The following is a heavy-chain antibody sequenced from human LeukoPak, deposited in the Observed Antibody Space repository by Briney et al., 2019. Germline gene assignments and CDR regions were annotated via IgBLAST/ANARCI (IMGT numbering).Heavy chain of an antibody. V-gene: IGHV1-8*01. D-gene: IGHD6-13*01. Sequence: ASVKVSCKASGYTFTSYDINWVRQATGQGLEWMGWMNPNSGNTGYAQKFQGRVTMTRNTSISTAYMELRSLRSEDTAVYYCARQSIAAAGHDAFDIWGQGTMVTVSS. CDR2: MNPNSGNT. CDR1: GYTFTSYD. J-gene: IGHJ3*02. CDR3: ARQSIAAAGHDAFDI.